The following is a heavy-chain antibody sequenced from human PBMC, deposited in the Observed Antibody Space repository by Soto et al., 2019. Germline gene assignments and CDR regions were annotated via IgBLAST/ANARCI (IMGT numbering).Heavy chain of an antibody. CDR1: GFTFSNAW. D-gene: IGHD3-10*01. CDR2: IKSKTDGGTT. Sequence: GGSLRLSCAASGFTFSNAWMNWVRQAPGKGLEWVGRIKSKTDGGTTDYAAPVKGRFTISRDDSKNTLYLQMNSLKTEDTAVYYCSSREVRGVPKTYYYYYGMDVWGQGTTVTVSS. J-gene: IGHJ6*02. V-gene: IGHV3-15*07. CDR3: SSREVRGVPKTYYYYYGMDV.